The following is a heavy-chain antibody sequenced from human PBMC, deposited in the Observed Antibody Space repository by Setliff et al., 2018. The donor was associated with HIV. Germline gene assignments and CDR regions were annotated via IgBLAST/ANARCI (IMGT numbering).Heavy chain of an antibody. D-gene: IGHD3-16*01. V-gene: IGHV4-4*08. CDR3: ARRTLITGYDY. CDR2: IYTSGST. J-gene: IGHJ4*02. Sequence: SETLSLTCTVSGGSISSYYWSWIRQPPGKGLEWIGYIYTSGSTNYNPSLKSRVTISVDTSKNQFSLKLRSVTAADTAVYYCARRTLITGYDYWGQGTLVTVSS. CDR1: GGSISSYY.